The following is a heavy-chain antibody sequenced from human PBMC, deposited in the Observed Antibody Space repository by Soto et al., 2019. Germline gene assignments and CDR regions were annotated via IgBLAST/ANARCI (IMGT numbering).Heavy chain of an antibody. CDR1: GFTFINYA. CDR2: ISGGGDAT. J-gene: IGHJ2*01. V-gene: IGHV3-23*01. CDR3: VRKVVGSTSRPNYWYFDL. D-gene: IGHD2-2*01. Sequence: EVQLLESGGGLVRPGGSLRLSCAGSGFTFINYAMNWVRQAPGKGLEWVSTISGGGDATFFPDSVRGRFTISRDNSKNTGTLQMNSLGVDDTAVYYCVRKVVGSTSRPNYWYFDLWGRGTLVTVSS.